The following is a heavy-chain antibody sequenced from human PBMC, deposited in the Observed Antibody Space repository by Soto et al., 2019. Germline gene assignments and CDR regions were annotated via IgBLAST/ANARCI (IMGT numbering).Heavy chain of an antibody. CDR2: IYSSGGT. CDR3: ARDPPGIAASGSYN. Sequence: DVQLEESGGGLIQPGGSLRLSCAVSGFTVSNNYMTWVRQAPGKGLEWVSLIYSSGGTKYADSVRGRFTISRDNSKNTLYLQMNSLKVEDTVVYYCARDPPGIAASGSYNWGQGTLVTVSS. V-gene: IGHV3-53*01. D-gene: IGHD6-13*01. CDR1: GFTVSNNY. J-gene: IGHJ4*02.